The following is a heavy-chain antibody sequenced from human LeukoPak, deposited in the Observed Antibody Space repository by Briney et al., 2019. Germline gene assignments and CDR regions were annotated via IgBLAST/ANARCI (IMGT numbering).Heavy chain of an antibody. J-gene: IGHJ4*02. Sequence: ASVKVSCKTSGYTFTSYGISWVRQAPGEGDEWIASISAYDGNTNYAQNLQAIVTMTTDTSTSTAYMELRTLRSDDTALYYCAREVFGDLLNCDYWGQGTLVTVSS. CDR2: ISAYDGNT. CDR3: AREVFGDLLNCDY. CDR1: GYTFTSYG. V-gene: IGHV1-18*01. D-gene: IGHD3-10*01.